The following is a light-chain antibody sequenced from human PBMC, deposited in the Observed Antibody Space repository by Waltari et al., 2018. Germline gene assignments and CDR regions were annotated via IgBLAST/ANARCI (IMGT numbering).Light chain of an antibody. CDR2: GAS. V-gene: IGKV3-15*01. J-gene: IGKJ1*01. Sequence: EIVITPSPATLSLSPGERATLSCRASQSVSSSLAWYQQKPGQAPRLLIYGASSRATGIPDRFSGSGSGTDFTLTISSLEPEDVAVYYCLQRSNWWTFGQGTKVEIK. CDR3: LQRSNWWT. CDR1: QSVSSS.